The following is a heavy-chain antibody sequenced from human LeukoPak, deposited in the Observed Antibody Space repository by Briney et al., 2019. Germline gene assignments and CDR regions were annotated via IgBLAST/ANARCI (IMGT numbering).Heavy chain of an antibody. J-gene: IGHJ4*02. V-gene: IGHV3-30*02. CDR3: ANDGYGDYVIDY. D-gene: IGHD4-17*01. CDR2: IRSDGSNK. CDR1: GFTFSSYG. Sequence: GGSLRLSCPASGFTFSSYGMHWVRQAPGTGLEWMAFIRSDGSNKYYADSVKGRFTISRDNSKITWYLQMNSLRAEDTAVYYCANDGYGDYVIDYWGQGTLVTVSS.